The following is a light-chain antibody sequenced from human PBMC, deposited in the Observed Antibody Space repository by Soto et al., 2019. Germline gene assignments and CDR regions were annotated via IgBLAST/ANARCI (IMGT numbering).Light chain of an antibody. V-gene: IGKV3-15*01. CDR1: QGIGDT. J-gene: IGKJ4*01. CDR2: DTS. Sequence: EVVITHAPCVRSVSRVGGVTLSFMASQGIGDTLAWYQHKPGQTPRLLIYDTSTRATGVPARFSGSRSGPEFTLTINSLQSEDFAIYYCQPYNNWPLNCGRGTKVDIK. CDR3: QPYNNWPLN.